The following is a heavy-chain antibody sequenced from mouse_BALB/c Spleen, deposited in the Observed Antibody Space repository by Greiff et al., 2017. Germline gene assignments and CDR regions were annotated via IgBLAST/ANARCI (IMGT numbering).Heavy chain of an antibody. CDR1: GFNIKDYY. Sequence: EVKLMESGAELVRPGALVKLSCKASGFNIKDYYMHWVKQRPEQGLEWIGLIDPENGNTIYDPKFQGKASITADTSSNTAYLQLSSLTSEDTAVYYCARGGERMDYWGQGTSVTVSS. V-gene: IGHV14-1*02. CDR2: IDPENGNT. J-gene: IGHJ4*01. CDR3: ARGGERMDY.